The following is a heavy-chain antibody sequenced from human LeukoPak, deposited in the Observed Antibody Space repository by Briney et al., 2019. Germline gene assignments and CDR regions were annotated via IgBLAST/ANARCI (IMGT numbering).Heavy chain of an antibody. J-gene: IGHJ4*02. CDR3: ARMDSNGYNKKYYFDY. V-gene: IGHV1-18*01. CDR1: GYTFRTYG. CDR2: ISANSGHK. Sequence: ASVTVSCRASGYTFRTYGINWVRQAPGQGLEWLGWISANSGHKIYARSFQGRVTLTTHTSTSTAYMELRRLRSDDTAVYYCARMDSNGYNKKYYFDYWGQGTLVTVSS. D-gene: IGHD3-22*01.